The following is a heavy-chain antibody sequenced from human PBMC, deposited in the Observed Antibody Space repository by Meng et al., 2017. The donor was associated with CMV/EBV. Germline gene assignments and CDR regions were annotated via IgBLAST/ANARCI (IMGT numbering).Heavy chain of an antibody. J-gene: IGHJ4*02. Sequence: GPTLVKPTQTLTLTCTFSGFSLSTSGVGVGWIRQPPGKALEWLALIYWNDDKRYSPSLKSRLTITKDTSKNQVVLTMTNMDPVDTATYYCAHRRQHLQGRGFDYWGQGTLVTVSS. CDR1: GFSLSTSGVG. CDR3: AHRRQHLQGRGFDY. CDR2: IYWNDDK. V-gene: IGHV2-5*01. D-gene: IGHD3-10*01.